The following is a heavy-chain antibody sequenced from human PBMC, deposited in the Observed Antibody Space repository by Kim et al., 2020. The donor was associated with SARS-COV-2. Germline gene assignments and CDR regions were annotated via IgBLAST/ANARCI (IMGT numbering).Heavy chain of an antibody. Sequence: LETLSLTCTVSGGSISSSSYYWGWIRQPPGKGLEWIGSIYYSGSTYYNPSLKSRVTISVDTSKNQFSLKLSSVTAADTAVYYCARDFSDCGGDCYPKGDYWGQGTLVTVSS. CDR1: GGSISSSSYY. CDR3: ARDFSDCGGDCYPKGDY. D-gene: IGHD2-21*02. V-gene: IGHV4-39*07. J-gene: IGHJ4*02. CDR2: IYYSGST.